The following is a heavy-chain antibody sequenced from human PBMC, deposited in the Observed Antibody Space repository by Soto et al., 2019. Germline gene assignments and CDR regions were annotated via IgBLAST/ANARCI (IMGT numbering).Heavy chain of an antibody. V-gene: IGHV1-18*04. CDR3: VRQYFDFWTDYPDFDY. CDR2: ISPNSGRA. CDR1: GYTFSKYD. D-gene: IGHD3-3*01. Sequence: ASVKGSCKASGYTFSKYDVSWVRQAPGQGLEWLGLISPNSGRASYSEKFQGRVTMSTDTPTTTAYLELRSLRSDDTAVYYCVRQYFDFWTDYPDFDYWGQGTLVTVSS. J-gene: IGHJ4*02.